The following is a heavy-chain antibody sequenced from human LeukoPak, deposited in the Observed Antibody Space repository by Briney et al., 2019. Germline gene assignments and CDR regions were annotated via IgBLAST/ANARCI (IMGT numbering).Heavy chain of an antibody. Sequence: PSETLSLTCTVSGGSISSSSYYWGWIRQPPGKGLEWIGSIYYSGSTYYNPSLKSRVTISVDTSKNQFSLKLSSVTAADTAVYYCARQRITIFAVVTYPGGPFDYWGQGTLVTVSS. CDR1: GGSISSSSYY. CDR3: ARQRITIFAVVTYPGGPFDY. J-gene: IGHJ4*02. V-gene: IGHV4-39*01. CDR2: IYYSGST. D-gene: IGHD3-3*01.